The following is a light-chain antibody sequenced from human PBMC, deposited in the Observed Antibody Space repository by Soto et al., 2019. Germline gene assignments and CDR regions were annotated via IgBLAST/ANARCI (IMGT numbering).Light chain of an antibody. J-gene: IGKJ4*01. CDR3: QHYKCYSLT. Sequence: DIQMTQSPSTLSASVGDRVTITCRASQSINNWLAWYQQKPGKAPKLLIYDGFSLESGVPLRFSGSRFATEFTLTIGSLQPDESATYDCQHYKCYSLTFGGGTKVEIK. CDR1: QSINNW. V-gene: IGKV1-5*01. CDR2: DGF.